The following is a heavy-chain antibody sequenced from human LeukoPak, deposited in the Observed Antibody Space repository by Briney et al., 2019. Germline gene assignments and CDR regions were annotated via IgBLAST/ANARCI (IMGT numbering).Heavy chain of an antibody. CDR3: ARSVVVTAILNWFDP. V-gene: IGHV4-34*01. Sequence: SETLSLTCAVYGGSFSGYYWSWIRQPPGKGLEWIGSIYYSGSTYYNPSLKSRVTISVDTSKNQFSLKLSSVTAADTAVYYCARSVVVTAILNWFDPWGQGTLVTVSS. CDR1: GGSFSGYY. CDR2: IYYSGST. J-gene: IGHJ5*02. D-gene: IGHD2-21*02.